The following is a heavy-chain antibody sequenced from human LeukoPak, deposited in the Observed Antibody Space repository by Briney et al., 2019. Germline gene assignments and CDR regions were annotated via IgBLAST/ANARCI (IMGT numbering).Heavy chain of an antibody. D-gene: IGHD6-13*01. J-gene: IGHJ6*02. CDR1: GFLISTYY. CDR3: ASAPPSAAGYYYGLDV. CDR2: IYYSGST. Sequence: PSETLSLTCTVSGFLISTYYWSWLRQPPGEGLEWVGDIYYSGSTNYNPSLKSRVTISVDTSKNQFSLKLTSVTAADTAEYYCASAPPSAAGYYYGLDVWGQGTTVTVSS. V-gene: IGHV4-59*01.